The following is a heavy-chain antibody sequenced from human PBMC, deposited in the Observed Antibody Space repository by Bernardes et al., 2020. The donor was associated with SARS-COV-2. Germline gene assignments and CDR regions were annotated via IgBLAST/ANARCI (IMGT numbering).Heavy chain of an antibody. CDR2: IPYTGVT. V-gene: IGHV4-61*08. CDR3: ARARGGAAAHAYDY. Sequence: SEPLSLTCTVSGASISSSGYYRSWLLQPPWHGLEWIGYIPYTGVTNYNPSLKSRVTISVDTSRNQFSLNLKSATAADTAVYYCARARGGAAAHAYDYWGQGTLVTVSS. D-gene: IGHD6-13*01. J-gene: IGHJ4*02. CDR1: GASISSSGYY.